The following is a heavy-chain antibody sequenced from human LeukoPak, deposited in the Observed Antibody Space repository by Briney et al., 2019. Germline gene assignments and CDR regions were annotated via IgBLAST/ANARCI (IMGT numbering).Heavy chain of an antibody. CDR3: ARGAQVGATDAFDI. D-gene: IGHD1-26*01. J-gene: IGHJ3*02. Sequence: GGSLRLSCAASRFTFSSHGMHWVRQAPGNGLEWVAAIWYDGSNKYYADSVRGRFTISRDNSKNTLYLQMNSLRAEDTAVYYCARGAQVGATDAFDIWGQGTLVTVSS. CDR2: IWYDGSNK. V-gene: IGHV3-33*01. CDR1: RFTFSSHG.